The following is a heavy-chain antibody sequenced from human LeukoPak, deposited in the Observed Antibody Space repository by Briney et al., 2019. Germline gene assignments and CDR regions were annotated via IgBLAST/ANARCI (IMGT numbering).Heavy chain of an antibody. CDR3: ARAETLAAIYFDF. CDR2: IFYSGIT. CDR1: GVSISPYY. V-gene: IGHV4-59*01. Sequence: SETLSLTCSVSGVSISPYYWSWIRQPPGKGLEWIGYIFYSGITTYNPSLKSRVTISLDSSKNQFFLRLTSVTAADTAMYYCARAETLAAIYFDFWGQGSLVTVSS. J-gene: IGHJ4*02. D-gene: IGHD6-25*01.